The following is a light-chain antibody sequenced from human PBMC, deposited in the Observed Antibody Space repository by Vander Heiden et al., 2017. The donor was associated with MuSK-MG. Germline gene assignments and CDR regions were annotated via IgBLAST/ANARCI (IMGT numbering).Light chain of an antibody. CDR3: TSFSASKTLV. V-gene: IGLV2-14*03. CDR1: SNDSGLYNY. J-gene: IGLJ3*02. Sequence: QSALPPPACVPGSPGQSIHLACTGTSNDSGLYNYVSWYQQHPDKAPKLMMFEVTKRPSGVAGRFSGSKSGNTASLTISGLQAEDEAAYDCTSFSASKTLVCGGGTRRTV. CDR2: EVT.